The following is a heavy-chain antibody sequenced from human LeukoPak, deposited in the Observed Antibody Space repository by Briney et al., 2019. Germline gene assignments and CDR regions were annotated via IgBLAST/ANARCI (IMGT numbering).Heavy chain of an antibody. CDR1: GYTFTSYY. J-gene: IGHJ4*02. V-gene: IGHV1-46*01. CDR3: ARLGGARGSY. CDR2: INPSGGST. D-gene: IGHD3-16*01. Sequence: ASVKVSCKASGYTFTSYYMHWVRQAPGQGLEWMGIINPSGGSTSYAQKFQGRVTMTRDTSTSTVYMELSRLRSDDTAVYYCARLGGARGSYWGQGTLVTVSS.